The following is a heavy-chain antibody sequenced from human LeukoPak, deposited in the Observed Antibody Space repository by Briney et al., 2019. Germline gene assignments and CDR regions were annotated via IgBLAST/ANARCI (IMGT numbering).Heavy chain of an antibody. CDR3: ARTDETAPAEDFQH. CDR2: IYSGGST. CDR1: GFSVSSNY. V-gene: IGHV3-53*01. D-gene: IGHD2-21*02. Sequence: GGSLRLSCAASGFSVSSNYMSWVRQAPGEGLEWVSVIYSGGSTYYADSVKGRFTISRDNSKNTLYLQMKSLRAEDTAVYYCARTDETAPAEDFQHWGQGTLVTVSS. J-gene: IGHJ1*01.